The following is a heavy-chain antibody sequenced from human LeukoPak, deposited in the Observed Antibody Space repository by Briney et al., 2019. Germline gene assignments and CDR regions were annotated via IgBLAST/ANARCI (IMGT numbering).Heavy chain of an antibody. CDR1: GDSVSSNSAT. CDR3: ARVSSPWSPRDAFDI. Sequence: SQTLSLTCAISGDSVSSNSATWNWIRQSPSRGLEWLGRTYYKSEWYNDYAVSVKSRITINSDISKNQFSLQLSSVTPEDTAVYYCARVSSPWSPRDAFDIWGQGTVVTVSS. J-gene: IGHJ3*02. CDR2: TYYKSEWYN. D-gene: IGHD1-26*01. V-gene: IGHV6-1*01.